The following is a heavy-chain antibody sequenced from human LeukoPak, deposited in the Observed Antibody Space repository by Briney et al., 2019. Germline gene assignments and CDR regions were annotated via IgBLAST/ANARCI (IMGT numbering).Heavy chain of an antibody. CDR3: ARGGVGATRAEYFQH. J-gene: IGHJ1*01. Sequence: PSETLSLTCAVYGGSFSGYYWSWIRQPPGKGLEWIGEINHSGSTNYNPSLKSRVTISVDTSKNQFSLKLSSVTAADTAVYYYARGGVGATRAEYFQHWGQGTLVTVSS. V-gene: IGHV4-34*01. CDR2: INHSGST. CDR1: GGSFSGYY. D-gene: IGHD1-26*01.